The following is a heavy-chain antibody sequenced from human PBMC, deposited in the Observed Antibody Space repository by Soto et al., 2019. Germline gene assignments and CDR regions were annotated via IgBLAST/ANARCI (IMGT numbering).Heavy chain of an antibody. J-gene: IGHJ4*02. CDR2: MNSDGGII. CDR3: ATAEVDY. Sequence: EVQLVESGGGLVQPGGSLRLSCAVAGYTFGNHWMHWVRQAPGKGLEWVSRMNSDGGIINYADSVKGRFTVSRDNAKNTRYLQMNSLRVEDTAVYYCATAEVDYWGPGTLVTVSS. CDR1: GYTFGNHW. V-gene: IGHV3-74*01.